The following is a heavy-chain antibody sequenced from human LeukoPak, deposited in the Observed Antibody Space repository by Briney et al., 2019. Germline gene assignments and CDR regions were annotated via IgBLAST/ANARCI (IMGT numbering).Heavy chain of an antibody. Sequence: PGRSLRLSCAGSGFTFSGFSVHWVRQAPGKGLEWVSAISGSGGSTYYADSVKGRFTISRDNSKNTLYLQMNSLRAEDTAVYYCAKIPIFRVSFARPDWGQGTLVTVSS. J-gene: IGHJ4*02. CDR1: GFTFSGFS. D-gene: IGHD3-9*01. CDR2: ISGSGGST. V-gene: IGHV3-23*01. CDR3: AKIPIFRVSFARPD.